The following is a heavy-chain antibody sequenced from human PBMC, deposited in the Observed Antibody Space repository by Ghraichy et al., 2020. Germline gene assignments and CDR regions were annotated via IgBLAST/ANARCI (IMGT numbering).Heavy chain of an antibody. J-gene: IGHJ3*02. CDR3: ASSTTSYRSSVLNAFDI. CDR1: GFIFTSYS. CDR2: ISSSSIYI. V-gene: IGHV3-21*01. Sequence: GGSLRLSCAASGFIFTSYSLNWVRQAPGKGLEWVSSISSSSIYIYYAESVQGRFTISRDNARNSLYLQMSSLRADDTAVYYCASSTTSYRSSVLNAFDIWGQGTMVTVSS. D-gene: IGHD2-2*01.